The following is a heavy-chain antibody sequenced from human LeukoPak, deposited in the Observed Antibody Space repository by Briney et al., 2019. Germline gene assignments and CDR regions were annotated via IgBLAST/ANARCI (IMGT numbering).Heavy chain of an antibody. Sequence: SLLFSTNGACYNFTSYCYGRLLQLPARGLQWMMVIFSDDSNTRYSPSFQGQVTISADKSNSTAYLQWSSLKAADTAMYYCARGCSSTSCYHNFDYWGQGTLVTVSS. D-gene: IGHD2-2*01. CDR1: CYNFTSYC. V-gene: IGHV5-51*01. CDR3: ARGCSSTSCYHNFDY. J-gene: IGHJ4*02. CDR2: IFSDDSNT.